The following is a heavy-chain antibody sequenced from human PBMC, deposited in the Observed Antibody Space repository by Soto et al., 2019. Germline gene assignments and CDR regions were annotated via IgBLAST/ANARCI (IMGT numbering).Heavy chain of an antibody. CDR1: GFSFSSYW. D-gene: IGHD3-10*01. Sequence: SLGLSCAASGFSFSSYWLNWLRQAPGKGLEWVANIKHDGSEKYYVDSVKGRFTISRDNAKNSLYLQMNSLRAEDTAVYYCARGNYFGSGTAAFDCWGQGTLVTVS. J-gene: IGHJ4*02. CDR3: ARGNYFGSGTAAFDC. V-gene: IGHV3-7*01. CDR2: IKHDGSEK.